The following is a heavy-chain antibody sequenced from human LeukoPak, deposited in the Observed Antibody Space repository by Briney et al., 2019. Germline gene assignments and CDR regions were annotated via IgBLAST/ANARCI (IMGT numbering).Heavy chain of an antibody. CDR2: IYDSGSN. Sequence: PSETLSLTCTVSGGSISSYYWSWLRQPPGKGREWVGYIYDSGSNNYNPSLQSRVTISLHTSKNQFSLTLSSLNAADTAVYYCARVASSGLRYYFDYWGQGTLVTVPS. J-gene: IGHJ4*02. CDR1: GGSISSYY. D-gene: IGHD3-22*01. CDR3: ARVASSGLRYYFDY. V-gene: IGHV4-59*01.